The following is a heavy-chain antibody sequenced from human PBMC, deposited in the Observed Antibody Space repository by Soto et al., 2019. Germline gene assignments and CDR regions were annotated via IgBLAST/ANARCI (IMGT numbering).Heavy chain of an antibody. CDR3: AKDPFCGGGRCYGMDV. V-gene: IGHV3-23*01. CDR1: GFTFNNYA. J-gene: IGHJ6*02. CDR2: ISGGGGTT. D-gene: IGHD2-15*01. Sequence: PGGSLRLSCAASGFTFNNYAMSWVRQAPGKGLEWVSVISGGGGTTYYADSVKGRFTISRDNSKNTLYLQLNSLRAEDTAVYHCAKDPFCGGGRCYGMDVWGQGTTVTV.